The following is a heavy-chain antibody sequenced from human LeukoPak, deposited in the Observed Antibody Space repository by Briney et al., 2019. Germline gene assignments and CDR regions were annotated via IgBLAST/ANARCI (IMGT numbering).Heavy chain of an antibody. V-gene: IGHV3-23*01. J-gene: IGHJ6*02. Sequence: PGGSLRLSCAASGFTFSSYAMSWVRQAPGKGLEWVSAISGSGGSTYYADSVKGRFTISRDNSKNTLYLQMNSLRAEDTAVYYCANEDSYDIYYYYGMDVWGQGTTVTVSS. CDR2: ISGSGGST. D-gene: IGHD5-18*01. CDR3: ANEDSYDIYYYYGMDV. CDR1: GFTFSSYA.